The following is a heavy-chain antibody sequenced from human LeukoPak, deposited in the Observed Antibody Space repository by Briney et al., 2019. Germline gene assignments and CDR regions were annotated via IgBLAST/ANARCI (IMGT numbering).Heavy chain of an antibody. J-gene: IGHJ4*02. D-gene: IGHD1-26*01. V-gene: IGHV1-69*05. Sequence: GSSVKVSCKASGGTFSSYAISGVGQAPGQGLEWMGRIIPIFGTANYAQKFQGRVTITTDDSTSTAYMELSSLRSEDTAVYYCARDRPEEWELFTGGLRLDYWGQGTLVTVSS. CDR1: GGTFSSYA. CDR2: IIPIFGTA. CDR3: ARDRPEEWELFTGGLRLDY.